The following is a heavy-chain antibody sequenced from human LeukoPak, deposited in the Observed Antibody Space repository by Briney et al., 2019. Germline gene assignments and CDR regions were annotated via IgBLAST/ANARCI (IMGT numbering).Heavy chain of an antibody. CDR1: GFTVNSNYY. V-gene: IGHV3-7*01. J-gene: IGHJ4*02. CDR2: TREDGSEK. D-gene: IGHD3-10*01. CDR3: ARELAGHYYGSGSSFDY. Sequence: GGSLRLSCAASGFTVNSNYYMSWVRQAPGKGLEWVANTREDGSEKYYVDSVKGRFTISRDNAKNSLYLQMNSLRAEDTAVYYCARELAGHYYGSGSSFDYWGQGTLVTVSS.